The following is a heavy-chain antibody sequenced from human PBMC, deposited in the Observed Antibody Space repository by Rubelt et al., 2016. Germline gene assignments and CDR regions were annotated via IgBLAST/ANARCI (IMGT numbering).Heavy chain of an antibody. V-gene: IGHV4-34*01. CDR2: ISPSGST. J-gene: IGHJ4*02. D-gene: IGHD3-10*01. Sequence: QVHLQQWGAGLLKPSETLSLTCAVYGGSFSDYYWSWIRQPPGKGLEWIGEISPSGSTDYNPSLKSRITISVDTAKNQFPLELSWVTSADTAVYYCAREGMVRGELNFDYWGQGTLVTVSS. CDR1: GGSFSDYY. CDR3: AREGMVRGELNFDY.